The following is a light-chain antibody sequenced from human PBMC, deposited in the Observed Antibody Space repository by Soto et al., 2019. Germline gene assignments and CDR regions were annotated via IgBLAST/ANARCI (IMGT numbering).Light chain of an antibody. J-gene: IGKJ2*01. CDR3: QQYGSSAYT. V-gene: IGKV3-20*01. CDR1: QSVSSSY. Sequence: EIVLTQSPGTLSLSPGERATLSCRASQSVSSSYLTWYQQTPGQAPRLLIYGASSRATGIPDRFSGSGSGTDFTLTISRLEPEDVAVYYCQQYGSSAYTFGQGTKLESK. CDR2: GAS.